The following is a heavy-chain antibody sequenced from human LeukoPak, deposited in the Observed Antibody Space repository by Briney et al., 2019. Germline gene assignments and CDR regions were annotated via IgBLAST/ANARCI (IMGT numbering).Heavy chain of an antibody. D-gene: IGHD5-18*01. CDR3: ARERGRGYSYGTSMGY. J-gene: IGHJ4*02. CDR1: GYTFTGYY. CDR2: INPSSGGT. Sequence: GASVKVSCKASGYTFTGYYMHWVRQAPGQGLEWMGWINPSSGGTNYAQKFQGRVTMTRDTSISTAYMELSRLRSDDTAVYYCARERGRGYSYGTSMGYWGQGTLVTVSS. V-gene: IGHV1-2*02.